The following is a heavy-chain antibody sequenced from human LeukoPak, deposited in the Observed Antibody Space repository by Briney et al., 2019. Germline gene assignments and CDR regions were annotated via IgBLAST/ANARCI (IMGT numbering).Heavy chain of an antibody. Sequence: PGGSLRLSCEGSGFTFSGHAMSWVRQAPGKGLEWVSGISDGGDSTHYADSVKGRFTISRDNSKNTLFLQMNSLRAEDTGVYYCAKLLSGYCSRTSCLNWFDPWGQGTLVTVSS. CDR1: GFTFSGHA. V-gene: IGHV3-23*01. CDR2: ISDGGDST. D-gene: IGHD2-2*01. J-gene: IGHJ5*02. CDR3: AKLLSGYCSRTSCLNWFDP.